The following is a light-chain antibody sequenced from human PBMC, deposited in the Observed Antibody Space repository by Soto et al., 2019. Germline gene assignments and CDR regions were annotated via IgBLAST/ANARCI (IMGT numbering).Light chain of an antibody. J-gene: IGLJ1*01. CDR1: SSNIGAGYD. V-gene: IGLV1-40*01. CDR3: QSYDSSLSGFYV. Sequence: QSVLTQPPSVSGAPGQRVTISCTGSSSNIGAGYDVHWYQQLPGTAPKLLIYGNSNRPSGVPDRFSGSKSGTSAPLAITGLQAEDEADYYCQSYDSSLSGFYVFGPGTKVTVL. CDR2: GNS.